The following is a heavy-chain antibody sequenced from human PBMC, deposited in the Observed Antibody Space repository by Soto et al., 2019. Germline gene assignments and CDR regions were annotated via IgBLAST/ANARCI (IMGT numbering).Heavy chain of an antibody. Sequence: GGSLRLSCAASGFNVNSDYMNWVRQTPGRGLEWVASIYSGETTYYADSVRGRFTISSDKSKNTLYFQLSSLRIEDTAVYYCTRDGRGLGRLSLFEYWGQGVLVTVSS. CDR1: GFNVNSDY. V-gene: IGHV3-53*01. J-gene: IGHJ4*02. D-gene: IGHD2-21*02. CDR2: IYSGETT. CDR3: TRDGRGLGRLSLFEY.